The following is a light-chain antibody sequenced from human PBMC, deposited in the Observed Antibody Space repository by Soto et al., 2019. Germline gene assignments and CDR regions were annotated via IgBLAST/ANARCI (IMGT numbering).Light chain of an antibody. V-gene: IGKV3-20*01. CDR1: QSVSGSY. Sequence: DIVLRQSPGTLSLSPGERATLSCRASQSVSGSYLAWYQQKPGQPPRLLIFGASGRATGTPDRFTGSGSGTDFTLTISRLVPEDFAIYYCQQYGDSPRTFGQGTKVEIK. CDR2: GAS. CDR3: QQYGDSPRT. J-gene: IGKJ1*01.